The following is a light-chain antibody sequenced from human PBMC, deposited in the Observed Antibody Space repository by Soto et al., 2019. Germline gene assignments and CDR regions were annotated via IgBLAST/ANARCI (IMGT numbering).Light chain of an antibody. CDR2: AAS. CDR1: QGISSY. J-gene: IGKJ3*01. V-gene: IGKV1-9*01. CDR3: QQLNSYPLV. Sequence: DIQLTQSPSFLSASVGDRVTITCRASQGISSYLAWYQQKPGKAPKLLIYAASTLQSGVPSRFSGSGSGTEFTLTISSLQPEDFATDYCQQLNSYPLVFGPGTKVDIK.